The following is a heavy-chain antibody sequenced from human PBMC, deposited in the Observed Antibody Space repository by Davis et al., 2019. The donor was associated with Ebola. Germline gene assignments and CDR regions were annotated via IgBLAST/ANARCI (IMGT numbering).Heavy chain of an antibody. CDR2: IYHCGTT. CDR1: GATISTTSYY. D-gene: IGHD1-26*01. J-gene: IGHJ4*02. CDR3: ARATNEGYFDY. V-gene: IGHV4-39*07. Sequence: SETLSLTCAVSGATISTTSYYWGCIRPPPGEGVVRIGHIYHCGTTYYNPSLKSRLTISVDTSNNYFFLKLTSGTAADTAVYYCARATNEGYFDYWGQGTLVTVSS.